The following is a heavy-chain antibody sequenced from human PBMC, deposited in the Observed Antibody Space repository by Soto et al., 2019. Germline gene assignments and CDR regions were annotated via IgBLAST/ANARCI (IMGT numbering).Heavy chain of an antibody. CDR2: ITNNGGSP. Sequence: GGSLRLSCVASGFTFSNYPMHWVRQAPGKGLEYVSAITNNGGSPYTANSVKGRFTISRDNSKNTLFLQMGSLRAEDMAVYYCAGSTGPEWYMDVWGKGTTVTVSS. CDR1: GFTFSNYP. J-gene: IGHJ6*03. V-gene: IGHV3-64*01. D-gene: IGHD2-8*02. CDR3: AGSTGPEWYMDV.